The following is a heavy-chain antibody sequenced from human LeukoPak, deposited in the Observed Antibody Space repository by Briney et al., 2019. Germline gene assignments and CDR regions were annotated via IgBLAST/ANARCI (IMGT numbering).Heavy chain of an antibody. CDR3: ARALERYYYDSSGYYALFDY. CDR2: INNSGST. D-gene: IGHD3-22*01. J-gene: IGHJ4*02. Sequence: SETLSLTCAVYGRSFSGYYWSWIRQPPGKGLEWIGEINNSGSTKYNPSLKSRVTISGDTSENQFSLKLRSVTAADTAVYYCARALERYYYDSSGYYALFDYWGQGTLVTVSS. CDR1: GRSFSGYY. V-gene: IGHV4-34*01.